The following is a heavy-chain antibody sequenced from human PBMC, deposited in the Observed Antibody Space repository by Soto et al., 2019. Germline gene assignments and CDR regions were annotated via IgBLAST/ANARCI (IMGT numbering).Heavy chain of an antibody. J-gene: IGHJ4*02. CDR3: ARRYGGNLDY. Sequence: PSETLSLTCTVSGGSISSYYWSCIRQPPGKGLEWIGYIYYSGSTNYNPSLKSRVTISVDTSKNQFSLKLSSVTAADTAVYYCARRYGGNLDYWGQGTLVT. CDR1: GGSISSYY. V-gene: IGHV4-59*08. CDR2: IYYSGST. D-gene: IGHD1-26*01.